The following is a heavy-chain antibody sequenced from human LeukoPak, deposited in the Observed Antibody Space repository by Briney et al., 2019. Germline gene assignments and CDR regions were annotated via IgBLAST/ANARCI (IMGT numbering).Heavy chain of an antibody. J-gene: IGHJ4*02. V-gene: IGHV1-46*01. CDR3: ARTYSSSDEFDY. Sequence: GASVKVSCKASGYTFTSYYIHWVRQAPGQGLERMGIINPSGGSTTYAQKFQGRVAMTRDTSTSRVYMEVSSLRSEDTAVYYCARTYSSSDEFDYWGQGTLVTVSS. D-gene: IGHD6-13*01. CDR2: INPSGGST. CDR1: GYTFTSYY.